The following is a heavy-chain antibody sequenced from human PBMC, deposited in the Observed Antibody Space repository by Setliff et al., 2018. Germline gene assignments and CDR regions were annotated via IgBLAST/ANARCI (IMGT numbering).Heavy chain of an antibody. Sequence: SETLSLTCTVSGGSITSSSYDWGWLRQPPGKGLEWIGRIHTTGNTNYNPSLKSRVTTSLDTSKHQFSLKLSSVTAAATAMYYCVRHKVIKKEFIRLTWFDPWGQGTPVTVSS. CDR2: IHTTGNT. CDR3: VRHKVIKKEFIRLTWFDP. CDR1: GGSITSSSYD. J-gene: IGHJ5*02. D-gene: IGHD3-10*01. V-gene: IGHV4-61*02.